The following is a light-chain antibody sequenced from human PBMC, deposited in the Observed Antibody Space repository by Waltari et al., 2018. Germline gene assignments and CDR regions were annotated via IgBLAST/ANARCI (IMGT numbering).Light chain of an antibody. J-gene: IGLJ2*01. CDR3: QSYDNSLNAVI. CDR1: FSNIGTRYD. CDR2: GNN. V-gene: IGLV1-40*01. Sequence: QSVLTQPPSVSGAPGQRVTIPCTGSFSNIGTRYDVHWYRQVPGTAPKLLIYGNNNRPSGVPDRVSGSKSGTSASLAITGLQAEDEADYFCQSYDNSLNAVIFGGGTKLTVL.